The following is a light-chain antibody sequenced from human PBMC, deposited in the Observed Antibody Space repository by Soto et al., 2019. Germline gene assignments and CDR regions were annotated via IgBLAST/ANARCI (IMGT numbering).Light chain of an antibody. CDR3: SSYAGSNNPYV. CDR2: EVS. CDR1: SSDVGGYKY. V-gene: IGLV2-8*01. J-gene: IGLJ1*01. Sequence: QSVLTQPTSASGSPGQSVTISCTGTSSDVGGYKYVSWYQQHPGKAPKLMIYEVSKRPSGVPDRFSGSKSGNTASLTVSGLQAEDEADYYCSSYAGSNNPYVFGTGTKVTVL.